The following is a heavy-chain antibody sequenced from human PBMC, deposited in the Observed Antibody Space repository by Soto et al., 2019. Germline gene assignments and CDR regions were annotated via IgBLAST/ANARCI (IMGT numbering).Heavy chain of an antibody. V-gene: IGHV4-39*01. CDR3: APLSVSLSGPYGIHV. J-gene: IGHJ6*02. D-gene: IGHD2-15*01. CDR1: GYSVTSSDYY. CDR2: MFYSGLT. Sequence: SETLSLTCSVSGYSVTSSDYYWAWIRQPPGKGLEWIGCMFYSGLTYYNPSLKSRVTLSVDTSKNQFSVRLNFVTAADTAVYYCAPLSVSLSGPYGIHVWGQGTTVTVSS.